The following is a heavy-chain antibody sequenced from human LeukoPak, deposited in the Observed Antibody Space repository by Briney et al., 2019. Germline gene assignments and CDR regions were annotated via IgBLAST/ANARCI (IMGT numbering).Heavy chain of an antibody. J-gene: IGHJ3*02. V-gene: IGHV3-48*03. D-gene: IGHD2-15*01. CDR3: ARDAAQYCSGGSCYDHDAFDI. CDR1: GSTFSSYE. Sequence: GGSLRLSCAASGSTFSSYEMNWVRQAPGKGLEWVSYISSSGSTIYYADSVKGRFTISRDNAKNSLYLQMNSLRAEDTAVYYCARDAAQYCSGGSCYDHDAFDIWGQGTMVTVSS. CDR2: ISSSGSTI.